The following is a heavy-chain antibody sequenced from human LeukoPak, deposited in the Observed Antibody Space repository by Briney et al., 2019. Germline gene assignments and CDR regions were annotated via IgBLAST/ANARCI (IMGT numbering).Heavy chain of an antibody. J-gene: IGHJ4*02. V-gene: IGHV3-23*01. Sequence: PGGSLRLSCAASGVTFSSYAMSWVRQAPGRGLEWVSAISGSGGSTYYADSVKGRFTISRDNSKNTLCLQMNSLRAEDTAVYYCARDEAAAGSRSGYWGQGTLVTVSS. CDR2: ISGSGGST. D-gene: IGHD6-13*01. CDR1: GVTFSSYA. CDR3: ARDEAAAGSRSGY.